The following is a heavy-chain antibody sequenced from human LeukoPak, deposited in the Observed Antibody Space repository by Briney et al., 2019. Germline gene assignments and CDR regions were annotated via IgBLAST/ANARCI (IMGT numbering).Heavy chain of an antibody. CDR3: ARGAPVPYCSTTSCYPDY. V-gene: IGHV4-39*02. CDR1: GDSISSSTFY. CDR2: VYYGGST. D-gene: IGHD2-2*01. Sequence: SETLSLTCSVSGDSISSSTFYWGWIRQPPGKGLEWIGSVYYGGSTYYNPSLKNRVIMSVDTSKNHFSLRLSSVTAADTAVYYCARGAPVPYCSTTSCYPDYWGQGILVTVSA. J-gene: IGHJ4*02.